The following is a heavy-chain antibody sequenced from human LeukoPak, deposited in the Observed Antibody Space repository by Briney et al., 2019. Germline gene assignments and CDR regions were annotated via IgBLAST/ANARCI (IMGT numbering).Heavy chain of an antibody. D-gene: IGHD4-23*01. J-gene: IGHJ4*02. V-gene: IGHV3-74*01. Sequence: GGSLRLSCAASGFTFSSYWMNWVRQSPGKGLVWVSRIASDGSSTTYADSVKGRFSISRDNAKNTLYLQMNSLRAEDTAVYYCARGRPHGNDYWGQGTLVTVSS. CDR2: IASDGSST. CDR3: ARGRPHGNDY. CDR1: GFTFSSYW.